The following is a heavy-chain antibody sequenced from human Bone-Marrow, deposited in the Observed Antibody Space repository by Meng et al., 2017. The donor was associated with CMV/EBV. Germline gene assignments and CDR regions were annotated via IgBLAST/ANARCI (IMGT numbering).Heavy chain of an antibody. CDR3: AKGVNRIVVVPAAIDY. V-gene: IGHV3-30*02. J-gene: IGHJ4*02. CDR1: GFIFSNYG. Sequence: GESLKISCAASGFIFSNYGMHWVRQAPGKGLEWVAIIWYDGSSKYFADSVKGRFTISRDNSKNTLYLQMNSLRAEDTAVYYCAKGVNRIVVVPAAIDYWGQGTLVTVSS. D-gene: IGHD2-2*01. CDR2: IWYDGSSK.